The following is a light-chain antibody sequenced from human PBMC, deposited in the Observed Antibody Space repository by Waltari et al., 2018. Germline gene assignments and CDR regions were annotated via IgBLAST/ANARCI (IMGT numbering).Light chain of an antibody. Sequence: EIVLTQSPGTASLSPGERVTLSCRASQTVGSSSLAWYQQKPGQAPRPVIYPASRRATGIPDRFSGSGSGTDFSLTISRLEPEDFAVYYCQQHGTLPATFGQGTKVEIK. CDR2: PAS. CDR1: QTVGSSS. J-gene: IGKJ1*01. CDR3: QQHGTLPAT. V-gene: IGKV3-20*01.